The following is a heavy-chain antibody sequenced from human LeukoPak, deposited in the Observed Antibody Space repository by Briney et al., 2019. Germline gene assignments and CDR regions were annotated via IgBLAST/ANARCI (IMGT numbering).Heavy chain of an antibody. D-gene: IGHD6-19*01. CDR3: ARDPYSGGYGAYYYYMDV. Sequence: PGGSLRLSCAASGFTFSRNAMTWVRQAPGKGLEWVSGISGSGGSTYYADSVRGRFTISRDNAENSLYLQMNSLRDEDTAVYYCARDPYSGGYGAYYYYMDVWGKGTTVTVSS. CDR1: GFTFSRNA. CDR2: ISGSGGST. V-gene: IGHV3-23*01. J-gene: IGHJ6*03.